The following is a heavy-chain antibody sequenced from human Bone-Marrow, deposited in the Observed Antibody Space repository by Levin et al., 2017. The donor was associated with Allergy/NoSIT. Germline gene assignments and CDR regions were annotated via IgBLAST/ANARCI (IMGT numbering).Heavy chain of an antibody. CDR1: GFTFDDYA. V-gene: IGHV3-9*01. Sequence: GGSLRLSCAASGFTFDDYAMHWVRQAPGKGLEWVSGISWNSGSIGYSDSVKGRFTISRDNAKNSLYLQMNSLRAEDTALYYCAKGKPGIETYWGQGTLVTVSS. CDR2: ISWNSGSI. CDR3: AKGKPGIETY. D-gene: IGHD6-13*01. J-gene: IGHJ4*02.